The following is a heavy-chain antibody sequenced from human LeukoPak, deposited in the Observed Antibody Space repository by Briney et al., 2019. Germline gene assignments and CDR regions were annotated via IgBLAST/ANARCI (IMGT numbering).Heavy chain of an antibody. CDR1: GGSISSGGYY. Sequence: PSETLSLTCTVSGGSISSGGYYWSWIRQHPGKGLEWIGYIYYSGSTYYNPSLKSRVTISVDTSKNQFSLKLSSVTAADTAVYYCVREVGDRFDYWGQGTLVTVSS. CDR2: IYYSGST. CDR3: VREVGDRFDY. V-gene: IGHV4-31*03. J-gene: IGHJ4*02. D-gene: IGHD3-10*01.